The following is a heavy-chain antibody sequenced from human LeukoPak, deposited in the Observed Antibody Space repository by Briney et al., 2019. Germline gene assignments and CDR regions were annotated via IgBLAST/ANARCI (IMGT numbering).Heavy chain of an antibody. CDR3: ARSIAGGEAFDI. V-gene: IGHV4-39*01. J-gene: IGHJ3*02. CDR1: GGSISSSSYY. CDR2: IYYSGST. Sequence: PSETLSLTCTVSGGSISSSSYYWGWIRQPPGKGLEWIGSIYYSGSTYYNPSLKSRVTISVDTSKNQFSLKLSSVTAADTAVYYCARSIAGGEAFDIWGQGTMVTVSS. D-gene: IGHD3-16*01.